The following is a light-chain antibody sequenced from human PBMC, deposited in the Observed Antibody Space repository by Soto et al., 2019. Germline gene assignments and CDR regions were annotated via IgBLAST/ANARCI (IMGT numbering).Light chain of an antibody. V-gene: IGKV1-5*03. J-gene: IGKJ4*01. CDR1: QSITNW. Sequence: DIQLTQSPSTLSASVGDRVTITCRASQSITNWLAWYQQKPGKAPKVLIHMASSLKSGVPSRFSGSGSGTEFTLTITSLQPDDSATYYCKQYNSLSSASFGGGNKVQIX. CDR2: MAS. CDR3: KQYNSLSSAS.